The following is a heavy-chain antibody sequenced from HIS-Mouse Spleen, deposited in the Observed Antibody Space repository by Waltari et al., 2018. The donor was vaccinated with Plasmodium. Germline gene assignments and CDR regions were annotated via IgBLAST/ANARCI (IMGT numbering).Heavy chain of an antibody. CDR1: GGSISSYY. J-gene: IGHJ4*02. CDR2: IYYSGST. D-gene: IGHD3-3*01. Sequence: QVQLQESGPGLVKPSETLSLTCTVSGGSISSYYWSWIRQPPGKGLEWFGYIYYSGSTNYNPSLRSRVTISVDTSKNQCSLKLSSVTAADTAVYYCARGYDFWSGYSPYFDYWGQGTLVTVSS. CDR3: ARGYDFWSGYSPYFDY. V-gene: IGHV4-59*01.